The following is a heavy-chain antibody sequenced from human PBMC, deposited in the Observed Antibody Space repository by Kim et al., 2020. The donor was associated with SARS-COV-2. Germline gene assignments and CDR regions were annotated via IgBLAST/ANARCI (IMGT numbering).Heavy chain of an antibody. CDR1: GGSFSGYY. J-gene: IGHJ4*02. CDR2: INHSGST. Sequence: SETLSLTCAVYGGSFSGYYWSWIRQPPGKGLEWIGEINHSGSTNYNPSLKSRVTISVDTSKNQFSLKLSSVTAADTAVYYCASARGSGWGRDFDYWGQGTLVTVSS. D-gene: IGHD6-19*01. V-gene: IGHV4-34*01. CDR3: ASARGSGWGRDFDY.